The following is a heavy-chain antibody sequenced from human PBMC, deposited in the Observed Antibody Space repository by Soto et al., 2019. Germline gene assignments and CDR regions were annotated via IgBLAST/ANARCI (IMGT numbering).Heavy chain of an antibody. CDR3: ARQRTTVVTQAYFDH. CDR1: GDSPRSTPYY. D-gene: IGHD2-21*02. Sequence: SDTLSLTCLVSGDSPRSTPYYLVWLLPPPGKGLEWIGSIYYSGRTYYNPSFKSRVTISIDTSKNQFSLKLSSVTATDTAVYYCARQRTTVVTQAYFDHWGQGALVTFAS. CDR2: IYYSGRT. V-gene: IGHV4-39*01. J-gene: IGHJ4*02.